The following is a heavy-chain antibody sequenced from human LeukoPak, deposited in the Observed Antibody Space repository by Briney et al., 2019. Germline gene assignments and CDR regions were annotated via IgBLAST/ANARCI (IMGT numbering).Heavy chain of an antibody. CDR1: GGTFSSYA. J-gene: IGHJ4*02. D-gene: IGHD3-22*01. Sequence: ASVKVSCKASGGTFSSYAISWVRQAPGQGLEWTGGIIPIFGTANYAQKFQGRVTITADESTSTAYMELSSLRSEDTAVYYCARARPAHYYDSSGYYDYWGQGTLVTVSS. CDR2: IIPIFGTA. CDR3: ARARPAHYYDSSGYYDY. V-gene: IGHV1-69*13.